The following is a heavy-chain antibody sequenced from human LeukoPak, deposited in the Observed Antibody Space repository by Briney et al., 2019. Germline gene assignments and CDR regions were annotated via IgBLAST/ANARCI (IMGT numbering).Heavy chain of an antibody. V-gene: IGHV3-7*01. J-gene: IGHJ4*02. CDR3: ARDTRGALDY. D-gene: IGHD4/OR15-4a*01. CDR2: IKQDASEK. Sequence: GGSLRLSCAASGFTFSSYWMAWVRQAPGKGLEWVANIKQDASEKYYVDSVKGRFTISRDNARNSLFLQMNSLRAEDTAVYYCARDTRGALDYWGQGTLVTVSS. CDR1: GFTFSSYW.